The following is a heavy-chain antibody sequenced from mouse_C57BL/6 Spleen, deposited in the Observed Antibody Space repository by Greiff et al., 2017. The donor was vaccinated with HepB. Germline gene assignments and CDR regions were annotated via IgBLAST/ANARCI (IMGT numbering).Heavy chain of an antibody. D-gene: IGHD1-1*01. CDR1: GYTFTSYW. CDR3: AKIPYYYGSSVGY. CDR2: IHPNSGST. Sequence: QVQLQQSGAELVKPGASVKLSCKASGYTFTSYWMHWVKQRPGQGLEWIGMIHPNSGSTNYNEKFKSKATLTVDKSSSTAYMQLSSLTSEDSAVYYCAKIPYYYGSSVGYWGQGTTLTVSS. V-gene: IGHV1-64*01. J-gene: IGHJ2*01.